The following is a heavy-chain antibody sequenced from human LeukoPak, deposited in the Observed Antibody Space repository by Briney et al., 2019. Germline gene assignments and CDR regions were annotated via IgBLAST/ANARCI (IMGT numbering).Heavy chain of an antibody. CDR3: ARDGWFGELFWFDP. CDR1: GGSISSGDYY. V-gene: IGHV4-30-4*01. D-gene: IGHD3-10*01. J-gene: IGHJ5*02. Sequence: QTSQTLSLTCTVSGGSISSGDYYWSWIRQPPGKGLEWIGYIYYSGSTYYNPSLKSRVTISVDTSKNQFSLKLSSVTAADTAVYCCARDGWFGELFWFDPWGQGTLVTVSS. CDR2: IYYSGST.